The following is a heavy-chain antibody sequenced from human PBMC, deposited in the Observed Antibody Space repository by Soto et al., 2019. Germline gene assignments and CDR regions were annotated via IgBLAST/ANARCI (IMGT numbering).Heavy chain of an antibody. CDR3: ARDGITMIRGITVFDL. Sequence: GGSLRLSCVASGFTFSNSRMNWVRQAPGKGLEWVSFISSSSDYMYYADSVKGRFTVSRDNAKNSLYLQMDSLRAEDTAVYYCARDGITMIRGITVFDLWGQGTLVTVSS. CDR2: ISSSSDYM. CDR1: GFTFSNSR. D-gene: IGHD3-10*01. J-gene: IGHJ1*01. V-gene: IGHV3-21*01.